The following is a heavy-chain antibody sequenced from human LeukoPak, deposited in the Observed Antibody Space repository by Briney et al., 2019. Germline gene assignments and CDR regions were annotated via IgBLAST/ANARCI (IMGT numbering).Heavy chain of an antibody. J-gene: IGHJ6*03. CDR2: IGSTI. V-gene: IGHV3-11*04. CDR3: ARDRRIVGTTGYYYMDV. CDR1: GFTLSDYY. D-gene: IGHD1-26*01. Sequence: GGSLRLSFVASGFTLSDYYMSWIRQAPGKGLEWVSYIGSTIYYADSVKGRFTISRDNAKNSLYLQMNSLRAEDTAVYYCARDRRIVGTTGYYYMDVWGKGTTVTVSS.